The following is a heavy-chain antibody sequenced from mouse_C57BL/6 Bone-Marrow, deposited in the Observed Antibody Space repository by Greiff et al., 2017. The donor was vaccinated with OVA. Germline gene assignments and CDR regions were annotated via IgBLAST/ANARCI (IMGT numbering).Heavy chain of an antibody. J-gene: IGHJ3*01. V-gene: IGHV2-9*01. CDR2: IWGGGST. Sequence: VKLQESGPGLVAPSQSLSITCTVSGFSLPSYGVDWVRQPQGKGLEWLGVIWGGGSTNYNSALMSSPSISKDNSKSQVFLKMNSLQTDDTAMYCCASLGAWFAYWGQGTLVTVSA. CDR1: GFSLPSYG. CDR3: ASLGAWFAY.